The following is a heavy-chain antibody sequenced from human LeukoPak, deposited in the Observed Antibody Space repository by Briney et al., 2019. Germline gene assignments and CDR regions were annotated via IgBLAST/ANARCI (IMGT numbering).Heavy chain of an antibody. V-gene: IGHV1-18*01. J-gene: IGHJ4*02. D-gene: IGHD2-21*02. CDR3: ARDRAVTAIFSDY. CDR2: ISAYNGDT. Sequence: ASVKVSCKASGYTFTSYGISGVRQAPGQGLEWMGWISAYNGDTNYAQKLQGRVTMATDTSTNTAYMELRSLRFDDTAVYYCARDRAVTAIFSDYWGQGTLVTVSS. CDR1: GYTFTSYG.